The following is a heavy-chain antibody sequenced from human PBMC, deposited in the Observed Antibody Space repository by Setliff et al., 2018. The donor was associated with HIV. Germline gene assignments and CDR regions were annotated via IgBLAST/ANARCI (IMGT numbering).Heavy chain of an antibody. CDR1: GASISDGNY. Sequence: SETLSPTCTVLGASISDGNYWAWIRQPPGKGLEWIGNIYYSGNFYNNPSLKNRITISTDTSKNEFSLRLNSVTAEDTAVYYCARCRIPWEEEGGRFDFWGQGALVTVSS. CDR3: ARCRIPWEEEGGRFDF. J-gene: IGHJ4*02. CDR2: IYYSGNF. D-gene: IGHD3-16*01. V-gene: IGHV4-38-2*02.